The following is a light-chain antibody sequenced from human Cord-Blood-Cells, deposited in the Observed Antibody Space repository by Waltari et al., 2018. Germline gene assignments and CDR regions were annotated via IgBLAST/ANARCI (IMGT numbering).Light chain of an antibody. Sequence: ALTQTAAVSGSPGQSNTISWPGPSGAVGSYNRVSWYHQRPGKAPKLMIYEVSKQPSGVSNRFSSSKSGNTASLTISELQADDEADYYCCSYAGSSTWVFGGVTKLTVL. J-gene: IGLJ3*02. CDR2: EVS. CDR1: SGAVGSYNR. CDR3: CSYAGSSTWV. V-gene: IGLV2-23*02.